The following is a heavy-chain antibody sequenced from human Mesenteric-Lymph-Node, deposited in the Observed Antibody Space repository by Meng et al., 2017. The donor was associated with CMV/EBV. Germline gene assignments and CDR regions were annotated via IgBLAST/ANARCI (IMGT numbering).Heavy chain of an antibody. D-gene: IGHD2-2*01. V-gene: IGHV3-48*03. CDR1: GFTFSSYE. CDR2: ISSSGSTI. CDR3: ARGTDCSSTSCYRVRWFDP. J-gene: IGHJ5*02. Sequence: GESLKISCAASGFTFSSYEMNWVRQAPGKGLEWVSYISSSGSTIYYADSVKGRFTISRDNAKNSLYLQMNSPRAEDTAVYYCARGTDCSSTSCYRVRWFDPWGQGTLVTVSS.